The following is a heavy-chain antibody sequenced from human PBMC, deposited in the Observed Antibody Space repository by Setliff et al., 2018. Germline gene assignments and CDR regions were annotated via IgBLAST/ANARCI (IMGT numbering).Heavy chain of an antibody. D-gene: IGHD5-12*01. CDR3: ARGGTFRYFDY. Sequence: SETLSLTCSVSDGSMTSGSYYWGWIRQPPGKGLEWIGSVYYTGLANYSPSLKSRVTISIDTSKNQFSLRLTSVTAADTAVYYCARGGTFRYFDYWGRGTPVTVSS. V-gene: IGHV4-61*01. CDR1: DGSMTSGSYY. J-gene: IGHJ4*02. CDR2: VYYTGLA.